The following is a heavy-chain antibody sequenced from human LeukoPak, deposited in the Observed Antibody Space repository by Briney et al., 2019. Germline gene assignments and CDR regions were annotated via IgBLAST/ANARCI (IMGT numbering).Heavy chain of an antibody. D-gene: IGHD5-18*01. V-gene: IGHV4-59*01. CDR1: GGSIGSYY. CDR3: ARGRGGYPVSQIGP. J-gene: IGHJ5*02. Sequence: SETLSLTCTVSGGSIGSYYWSWIRQPPGKGLEWIGYISYSGSTNYNPSLKSRVTISVDTSKNQFSLKLNSVTTADTAVYYCARGRGGYPVSQIGPWGQGTLVTVSS. CDR2: ISYSGST.